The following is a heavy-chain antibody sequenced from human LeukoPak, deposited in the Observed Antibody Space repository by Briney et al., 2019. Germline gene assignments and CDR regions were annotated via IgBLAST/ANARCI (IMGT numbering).Heavy chain of an antibody. CDR2: IYYSGTT. D-gene: IGHD1-26*01. CDR3: ARHSGASPHYFDY. CDR1: GGSISNYY. J-gene: IGHJ4*02. V-gene: IGHV4-59*08. Sequence: SETLSLTRTVSGGSISNYYWSWIRQPPGKGLEWIGIIYYSGTTHYNPSLKSRVTMSVATSNNQFSLRLSSVTAADTAIYYCARHSGASPHYFDYWGQGALVTVSS.